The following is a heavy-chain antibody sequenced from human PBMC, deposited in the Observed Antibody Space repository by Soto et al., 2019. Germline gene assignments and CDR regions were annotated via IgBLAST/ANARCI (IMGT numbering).Heavy chain of an antibody. J-gene: IGHJ4*02. D-gene: IGHD5-12*01. CDR3: ARDRLVATLDY. CDR2: ISGSGGST. Sequence: GGSLRLSCAASGFAFSSYAMSWVRQAPGKGLEWVSSISGSGGSTYYADSVKGRFTISRDNSRNTVFLQMNSLRVEDTAVYYCARDRLVATLDYWGQGTLVTVSS. CDR1: GFAFSSYA. V-gene: IGHV3-23*01.